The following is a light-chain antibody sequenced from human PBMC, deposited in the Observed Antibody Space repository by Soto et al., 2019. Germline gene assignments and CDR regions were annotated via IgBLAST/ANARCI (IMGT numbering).Light chain of an antibody. Sequence: QSVLTQPASVSGSPGQSITISCTGTSSDVGGYKFVSWYQQHPGKAPKLMIYEVSNRPSGVSSRFSGSKSGNTASLTISGLQAEDEADYFCCSYAGYSTFVFGSGTKVTVL. J-gene: IGLJ1*01. CDR2: EVS. CDR1: SSDVGGYKF. CDR3: CSYAGYSTFV. V-gene: IGLV2-23*02.